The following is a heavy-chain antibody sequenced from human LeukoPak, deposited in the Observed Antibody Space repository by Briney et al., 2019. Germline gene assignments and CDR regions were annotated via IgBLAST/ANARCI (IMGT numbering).Heavy chain of an antibody. CDR2: IKQDGSEK. J-gene: IGHJ6*03. Sequence: GGSLRLSCAASGFTFSTYRMSWVRQAPGKGLEWVANIKQDGSEKHYVDSVEGRFTISRDNAKNSLYLQMSSLRAEDTAVYYCTRVEETATTAAIIRKYSYYYYYMDVWGKGNTVTVSS. CDR1: GFTFSTYR. D-gene: IGHD4-11*01. CDR3: TRVEETATTAAIIRKYSYYYYYMDV. V-gene: IGHV3-7*01.